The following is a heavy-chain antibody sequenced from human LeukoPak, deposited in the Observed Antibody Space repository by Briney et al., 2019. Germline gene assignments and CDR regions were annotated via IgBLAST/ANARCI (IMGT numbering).Heavy chain of an antibody. CDR1: GFTFSDYY. J-gene: IGHJ4*02. CDR3: ASLYYGDYVDY. V-gene: IGHV3-11*01. D-gene: IGHD4-17*01. CDR2: ISSSGSTI. Sequence: PGGSLRLSCAASGFTFSDYYMSWIRQAPGKGLAGVSYISSSGSTIYYADSVKGRFTISRDNAKNSLYLQMNSLRAEDTAVYYCASLYYGDYVDYWGQGTLVTVSS.